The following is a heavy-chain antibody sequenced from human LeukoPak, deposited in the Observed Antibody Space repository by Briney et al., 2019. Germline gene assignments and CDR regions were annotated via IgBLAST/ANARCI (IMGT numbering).Heavy chain of an antibody. J-gene: IGHJ4*02. D-gene: IGHD2-2*01. V-gene: IGHV1-2*06. Sequence: ASVKVSCKASGDTFTGYHMHWVRRAPGQGLEWMGRINPNSGDTNYAQKFQGRVTMTRDTSISTAYMELSRLRSDDTAVYYCARDYCSSTSCLFDYWGQGALVTVSS. CDR3: ARDYCSSTSCLFDY. CDR2: INPNSGDT. CDR1: GDTFTGYH.